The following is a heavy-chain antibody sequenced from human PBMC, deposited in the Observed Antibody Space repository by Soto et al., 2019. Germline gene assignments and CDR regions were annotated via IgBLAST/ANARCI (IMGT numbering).Heavy chain of an antibody. CDR1: GGSISSYY. V-gene: IGHV4-59*01. J-gene: IGHJ4*02. CDR3: AREYYDILTGYPSKFGY. Sequence: SETLSLTRTVSGGSISSYYWSWIRQPPGKGLEWIGYIYYSGSTNYNPSLKSRVTISVDTSKNQFSLKLSSVTAADTAVYYCAREYYDILTGYPSKFGYWGQGTLVTVSS. CDR2: IYYSGST. D-gene: IGHD3-9*01.